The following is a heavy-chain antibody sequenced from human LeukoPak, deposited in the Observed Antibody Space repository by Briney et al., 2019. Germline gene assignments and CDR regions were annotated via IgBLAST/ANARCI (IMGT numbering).Heavy chain of an antibody. CDR2: ISWNSGSI. CDR1: GFTFDDYA. CDR3: AKDQSSSVPDYYYYGMDV. Sequence: GGSLRLSCAASGFTFDDYAMHWVRQAPVKGLEWVSGISWNSGSIGYADPVKGRFTISRDNAKNSLYLQMNSLRAEDTALYYCAKDQSSSVPDYYYYGMDVWGQGTTVTVSS. D-gene: IGHD2-2*01. J-gene: IGHJ6*02. V-gene: IGHV3-9*01.